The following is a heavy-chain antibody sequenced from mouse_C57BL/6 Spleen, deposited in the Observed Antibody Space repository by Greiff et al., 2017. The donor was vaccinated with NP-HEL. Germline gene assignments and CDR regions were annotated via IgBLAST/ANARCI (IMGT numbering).Heavy chain of an antibody. CDR2: INPNNGGT. Sequence: EVKLQESGPELVKPGASVKIPCKASGYTFTDYNMDWVKQSHGKSLEWIGDINPNNGGTIYNQKFKGKATLTVDKSSSTAYMELRSLTSEDTAVYYCARLEDSNYAMDYWGQGTSVTVSS. CDR1: GYTFTDYN. J-gene: IGHJ4*01. CDR3: ARLEDSNYAMDY. D-gene: IGHD2-5*01. V-gene: IGHV1-18*01.